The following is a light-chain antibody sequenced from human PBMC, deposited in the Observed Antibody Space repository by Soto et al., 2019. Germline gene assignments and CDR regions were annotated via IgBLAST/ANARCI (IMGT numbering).Light chain of an antibody. Sequence: QSVLTQPASVSGSPGQSITISCTGTSSGVGVYKYVSWYQQHPGKAPKLMIFDGSNRPSGASNRFSGSKSGNTASLTISGLQAEDEADYYCSSYTSSSTLVVFGGGTKVTVL. CDR3: SSYTSSSTLVV. V-gene: IGLV2-14*01. CDR1: SSGVGVYKY. CDR2: DGS. J-gene: IGLJ3*02.